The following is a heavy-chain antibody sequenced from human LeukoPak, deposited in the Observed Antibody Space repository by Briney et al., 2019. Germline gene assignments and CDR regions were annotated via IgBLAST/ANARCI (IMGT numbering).Heavy chain of an antibody. J-gene: IGHJ4*02. V-gene: IGHV3-21*01. D-gene: IGHD3-22*01. CDR1: GFTFSSYS. CDR2: ISSSSSYI. CDR3: ARDKPPPYYYDSSGIFDY. Sequence: GSLRLSCAASGFTFSSYSMNWVRQAPGKGLEWVSSISSSSSYIYYADSVKGRFTISRDNAKNSLYLQMNSLRAEDTAVYYCARDKPPPYYYDSSGIFDYWGQGTLVTVSS.